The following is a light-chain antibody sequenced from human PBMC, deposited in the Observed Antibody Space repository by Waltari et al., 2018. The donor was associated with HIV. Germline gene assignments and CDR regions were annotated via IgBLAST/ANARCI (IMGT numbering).Light chain of an antibody. CDR2: NTD. CDR3: LLYMASGRV. J-gene: IGLJ3*02. V-gene: IGLV8-61*01. CDR1: SGSVSSAYY. Sequence: QTVVTQEPSFSVSPGGTITLTFGLSSGSVSSAYYPSWYQQTTGQPPRTLIYNTDTRSSGVPGRFSGSIVGNKAALTITGAQSEDESDYYCLLYMASGRVFGGGTRLTVL.